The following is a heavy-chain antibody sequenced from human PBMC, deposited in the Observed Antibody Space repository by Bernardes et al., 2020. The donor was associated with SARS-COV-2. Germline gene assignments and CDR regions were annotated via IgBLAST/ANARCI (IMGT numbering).Heavy chain of an antibody. CDR2: ITSDASST. Sequence: GGSLRLSRAASGFTFSSSWMHWVRQAPGKGLVWVSRITSDASSTNYADSVKGRFTISRDNAKNTLYLQMDSLRAEDTAVYYCANGGIRGVVATYWGQGTLVTVSS. J-gene: IGHJ4*02. CDR1: GFTFSSSW. V-gene: IGHV3-74*01. CDR3: ANGGIRGVVATY. D-gene: IGHD3-10*01.